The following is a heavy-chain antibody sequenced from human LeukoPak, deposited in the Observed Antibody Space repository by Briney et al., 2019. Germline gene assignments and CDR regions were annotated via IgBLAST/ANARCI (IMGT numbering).Heavy chain of an antibody. CDR3: ARAPIASPFYFDY. CDR1: GFAFDEHG. CDR2: INWSGGST. V-gene: IGHV3-20*04. Sequence: GGSLRLSCTASGFAFDEHGMSWVRQVPGKGLEWVSGINWSGGSTVYSDPLRGRVTISRDNAKTSLYLQMDSLRAEDTALYYCARAPIASPFYFDYWGQGTLVTVSS. J-gene: IGHJ4*02. D-gene: IGHD2-15*01.